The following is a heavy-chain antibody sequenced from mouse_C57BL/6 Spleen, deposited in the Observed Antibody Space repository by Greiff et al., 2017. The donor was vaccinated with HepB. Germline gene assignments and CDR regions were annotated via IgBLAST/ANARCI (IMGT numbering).Heavy chain of an antibody. D-gene: IGHD2-4*01. CDR1: GYSITSGYY. CDR3: AREEGYDYTWFAY. V-gene: IGHV3-6*01. J-gene: IGHJ3*01. CDR2: ISYDGSN. Sequence: EVKVEESGPGLVKPSQSLSLTCSVTGYSITSGYYWNWIRQFPGNKLEWMGYISYDGSNNYNPSLKNRISITRDTSKNQFFLKLNSVTTEDTATYYCAREEGYDYTWFAYWGQGTLVTVSA.